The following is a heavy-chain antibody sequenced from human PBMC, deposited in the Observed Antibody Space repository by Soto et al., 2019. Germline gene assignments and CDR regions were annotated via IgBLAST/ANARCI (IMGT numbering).Heavy chain of an antibody. CDR2: IHNSGNT. J-gene: IGHJ4*02. CDR1: GGSIHDIDSY. D-gene: IGHD3-16*02. CDR3: ARSPYGEGYPNFFAD. Sequence: QVQLQESGPGLVMPSQTLSLTCTVSGGSIHDIDSYWTWIRQSPGRGPACIGYIHNSGNTLYSPSLKLRLAISIDTSKSQFSLKLSAVTASDTAFYYCARSPYGEGYPNFFADWGQGTLVTVFS. V-gene: IGHV4-30-4*01.